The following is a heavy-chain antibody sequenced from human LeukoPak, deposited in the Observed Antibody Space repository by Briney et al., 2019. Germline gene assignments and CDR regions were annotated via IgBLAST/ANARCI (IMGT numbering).Heavy chain of an antibody. Sequence: PGGSLRLSCAASGFTFSNYWMTWVRQAPGKGLEWVANIKEDGSEKYYVDSVKGRFTISRDNAKNSLYLQMNSLRAEDTAVYYCARGVGWFDPWGQGTLVTVSS. J-gene: IGHJ5*02. CDR1: GFTFSNYW. CDR3: ARGVGWFDP. CDR2: IKEDGSEK. D-gene: IGHD2-2*01. V-gene: IGHV3-7*05.